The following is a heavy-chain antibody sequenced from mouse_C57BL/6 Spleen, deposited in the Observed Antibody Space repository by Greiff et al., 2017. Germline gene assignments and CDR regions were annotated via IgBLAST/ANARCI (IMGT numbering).Heavy chain of an antibody. V-gene: IGHV5-4*01. CDR1: GFTFSSYA. CDR2: VSDGGSYT. D-gene: IGHD3-2*02. Sequence: EVKLMESGGGLVKPGGSLKLSCAASGFTFSSYAMSWVRQTPEKRLEWVATVSDGGSYTYYPDNVKGRFTISRDNAKNNLYLQMSHLKSEDTAMYYCAREQLRYFDYWGQGTTLTVSS. J-gene: IGHJ2*01. CDR3: AREQLRYFDY.